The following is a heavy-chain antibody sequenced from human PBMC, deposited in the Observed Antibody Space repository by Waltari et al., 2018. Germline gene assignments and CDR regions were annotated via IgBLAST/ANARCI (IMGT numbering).Heavy chain of an antibody. J-gene: IGHJ6*02. CDR3: TTDSLSMTRRGPSTHYYYYGMDV. V-gene: IGHV3-15*04. CDR1: GFTFSNAW. Sequence: AASGFTFSNAWMNWVRQAPGKGLEWVGRIETKSDGGTTDYAAPVKGRFSISRDDSKNTLYLQMNSLKSEDTAVYYCTTDSLSMTRRGPSTHYYYYGMDVWGQGTTVTVSS. CDR2: IETKSDGGTT. D-gene: IGHD3-10*01.